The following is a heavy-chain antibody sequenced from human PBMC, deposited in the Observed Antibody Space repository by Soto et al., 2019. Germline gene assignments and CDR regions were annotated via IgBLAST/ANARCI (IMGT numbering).Heavy chain of an antibody. CDR3: VSQQTPMASRYSYSGMDV. V-gene: IGHV5-51*01. Sequence: GESLKISCKGSGYSFTTYWIGWVRQMPGKGLEWMGIIYPGDSDTRYSPSFQGQVTISTDKSISTAYLQWSSLKDSDTAIYYCVSQQTPMASRYSYSGMDVWGQGTMVSVS. D-gene: IGHD5-18*01. CDR1: GYSFTTYW. J-gene: IGHJ6*02. CDR2: IYPGDSDT.